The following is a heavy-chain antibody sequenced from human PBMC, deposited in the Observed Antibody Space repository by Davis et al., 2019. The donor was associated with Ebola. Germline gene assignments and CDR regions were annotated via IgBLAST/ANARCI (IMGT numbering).Heavy chain of an antibody. CDR1: GFTFSSYS. V-gene: IGHV3-48*01. CDR2: ISSSSSTI. D-gene: IGHD3-10*01. Sequence: GESLKISCAASGFTFSSYSMNWVRQAPGKGLEWVSYISSSSSTIYYADSVKGRFTISRDNSKNTLYLQMNSLRAEDTAVYYCARVKPIYGSGSYHYYGMDVWGQGTTVTVSS. CDR3: ARVKPIYGSGSYHYYGMDV. J-gene: IGHJ6*02.